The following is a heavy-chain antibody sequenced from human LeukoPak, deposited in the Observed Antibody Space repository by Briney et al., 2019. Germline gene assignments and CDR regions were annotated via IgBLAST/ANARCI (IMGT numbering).Heavy chain of an antibody. V-gene: IGHV4-39*07. D-gene: IGHD3-10*01. CDR1: GGSISSSSYY. CDR3: ARGGGGPIWFGELLPPAPSWYFDL. J-gene: IGHJ2*01. Sequence: SETLSLTCTVSGGSISSSSYYWGWIRQPPGKGLEWIGSIYYSGSTYYNPSLKSRVTISVDTSKNQFSLKLSSVTAADTAVYYCARGGGGPIWFGELLPPAPSWYFDLWGRGTLVTVSS. CDR2: IYYSGST.